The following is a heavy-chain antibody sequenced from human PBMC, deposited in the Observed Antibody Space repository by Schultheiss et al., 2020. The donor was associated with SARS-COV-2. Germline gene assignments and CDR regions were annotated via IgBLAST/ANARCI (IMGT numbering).Heavy chain of an antibody. CDR1: GFTVSSNY. J-gene: IGHJ6*03. Sequence: GGSLRLSCAASGFTVSSNYVSWVRQAPGKGLEWVSVIYSGGSTYDADSVKGRFTISRDNSKNTLYLQMNSLGAEDTDVYDCARGGGYYYMDVWGKGTTVTVSS. D-gene: IGHD3-10*01. CDR2: IYSGGST. V-gene: IGHV3-53*01. CDR3: ARGGGYYYMDV.